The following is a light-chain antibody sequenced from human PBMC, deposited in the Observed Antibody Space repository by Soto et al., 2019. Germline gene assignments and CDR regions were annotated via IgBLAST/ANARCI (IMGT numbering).Light chain of an antibody. CDR1: QSVSSN. J-gene: IGKJ1*01. Sequence: EIVMTQSPATLSVSPGERATLSCRASQSVSSNLAWYQQKPGQAPRLLIYGASTRATGIPARFSGSGSGTEFTLTISSLEPEDFAVYYCQQRSNWPRGTFGQGTKVEIK. CDR2: GAS. V-gene: IGKV3-15*01. CDR3: QQRSNWPRGT.